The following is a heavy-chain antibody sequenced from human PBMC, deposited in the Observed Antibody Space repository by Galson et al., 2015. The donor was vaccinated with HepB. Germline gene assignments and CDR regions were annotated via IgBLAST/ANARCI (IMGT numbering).Heavy chain of an antibody. J-gene: IGHJ3*02. D-gene: IGHD3-22*01. CDR3: AIRYSPSGYYVDAFDI. CDR1: GYSFTSYW. V-gene: IGHV5-10-1*01. Sequence: QSGAEVKKPGESLRISCKGSGYSFTSYWSSWVRQMPGKGLEWMGRIDPSDSYTNYSPSFQGHVTISADKSISTAYLQWSSLKASDTAMYYCAIRYSPSGYYVDAFDIWGQGTMVTVSS. CDR2: IDPSDSYT.